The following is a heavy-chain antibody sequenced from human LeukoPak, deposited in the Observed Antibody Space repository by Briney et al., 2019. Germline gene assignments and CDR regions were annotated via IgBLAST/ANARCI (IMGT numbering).Heavy chain of an antibody. Sequence: SETLSLTCTVSGGSISSSSYYWGWIRQPPGKGLEWIGSIYYSGGTYYNPSLKSRVTISVDTSKNQFSLRLSSVTAADTAVYYCARIIAVAGTPLYYFDYWGQGTLVTVSS. J-gene: IGHJ4*02. CDR3: ARIIAVAGTPLYYFDY. V-gene: IGHV4-39*07. CDR1: GGSISSSSYY. D-gene: IGHD6-19*01. CDR2: IYYSGGT.